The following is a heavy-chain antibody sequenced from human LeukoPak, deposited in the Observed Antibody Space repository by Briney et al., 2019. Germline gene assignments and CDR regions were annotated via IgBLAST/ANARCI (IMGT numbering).Heavy chain of an antibody. V-gene: IGHV1-8*02. CDR1: GGTFSSYA. J-gene: IGHJ6*02. CDR3: ARGRTARNYYGMDV. D-gene: IGHD6-6*01. Sequence: ASVKVSCKASGGTFSSYAINWVRQATGQGLEWMGWMNPNSGNTGYAQKFQGRVTMTRNTSISTAYMELSSLRSEDTAVYYCARGRTARNYYGMDVWGQGTTVTVSS. CDR2: MNPNSGNT.